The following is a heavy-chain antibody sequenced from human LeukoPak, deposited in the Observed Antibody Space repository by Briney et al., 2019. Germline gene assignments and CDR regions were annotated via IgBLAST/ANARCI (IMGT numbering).Heavy chain of an antibody. D-gene: IGHD6-19*01. CDR1: GFTFSSYS. CDR2: ISSSSSYI. V-gene: IGHV3-21*01. Sequence: GGSLRLSCAASGFTFSSYSMNWVRQAPGKGLEWVSSISSSSSYIYYADSVKGRFTISRDNSKNTLYLQMNSLRAEDTAVYYCAKEDFGRIAVDYWGQGTLVTVSS. CDR3: AKEDFGRIAVDY. J-gene: IGHJ4*02.